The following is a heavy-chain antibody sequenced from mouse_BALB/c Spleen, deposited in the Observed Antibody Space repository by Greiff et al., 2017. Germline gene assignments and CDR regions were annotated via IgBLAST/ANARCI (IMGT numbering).Heavy chain of an antibody. Sequence: EVQRVESGGGLVKPGGSLKLSCAASGFAFSSYDMSWVRQTPEKRLEWVAYISSGGGSTYYPDTVKGRFTISRDNAKNTLYLQMSSLKSEDTAMYYCARDYYGSSYGYFDYWGQGTTLTVSS. J-gene: IGHJ2*01. CDR3: ARDYYGSSYGYFDY. D-gene: IGHD1-1*01. CDR1: GFAFSSYD. CDR2: ISSGGGST. V-gene: IGHV5-12-1*01.